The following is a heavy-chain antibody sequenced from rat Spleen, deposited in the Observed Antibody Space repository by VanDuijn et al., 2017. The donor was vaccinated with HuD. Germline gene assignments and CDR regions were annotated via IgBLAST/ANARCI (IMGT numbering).Heavy chain of an antibody. J-gene: IGHJ2*01. CDR1: GFIFSNYY. CDR3: ARQGMGIRRDYFAY. Sequence: EVQLVESGGGLVQPGRSLKLSCAASGFIFSNYYMAWVRQAPTKGLEWVAFISAGGGNTHYRDSVKGRFTISRDNTKSTLYLQMDSLRSEDTATYYCARQGMGIRRDYFAYWGQGVMVTVSS. CDR2: ISAGGGNT. D-gene: IGHD1-9*01. V-gene: IGHV5-25*01.